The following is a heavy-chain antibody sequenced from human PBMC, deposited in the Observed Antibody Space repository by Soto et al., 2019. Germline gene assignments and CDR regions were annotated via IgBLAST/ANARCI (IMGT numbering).Heavy chain of an antibody. CDR3: ARVMMSCSGGSCYYFDY. D-gene: IGHD2-15*01. CDR2: INHSGST. V-gene: IGHV4-34*01. Sequence: QVQLQQWGAGLLKPSETLSLTCAVYGGSFSGYYWSWIRQPPGKGLEGIGEINHSGSTNYNPSLKTRVTISVDTSKIQFSLKLGYVTAADTAVYYWARVMMSCSGGSCYYFDYWGQGTLVTVSS. CDR1: GGSFSGYY. J-gene: IGHJ4*02.